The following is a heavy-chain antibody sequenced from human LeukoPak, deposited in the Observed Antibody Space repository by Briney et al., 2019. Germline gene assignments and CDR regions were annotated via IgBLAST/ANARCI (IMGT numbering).Heavy chain of an antibody. J-gene: IGHJ6*04. CDR1: GGSFSGYY. Sequence: PSETLSLTCAAYGGSFSGYYWSWIRQPPGKGLEWIGEVSHSGSTNYNPSLKSRVTMSVDTSKNQFSLKLSSVTAADTAVYYCARGRKGFFGVVSTTDVWGKGTTVTVSS. V-gene: IGHV4-34*01. CDR2: VSHSGST. CDR3: ARGRKGFFGVVSTTDV. D-gene: IGHD3-3*01.